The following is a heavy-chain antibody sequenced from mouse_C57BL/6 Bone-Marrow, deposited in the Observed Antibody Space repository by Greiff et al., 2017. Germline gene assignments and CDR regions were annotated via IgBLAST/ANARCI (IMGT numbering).Heavy chain of an antibody. V-gene: IGHV1-69*01. CDR3: ARRRFCFRTLDY. CDR2: IDPSDSYT. CDR1: GYTFTSYW. Sequence: QVQLQQSGAELVMPGASVKLSCKASGYTFTSYWMHWVKQRPGQGLEWIGEIDPSDSYTNYNQKFKGKSTLTVDKSSSTAYMQLSSLTSEDSAVYDCARRRFCFRTLDYWGQGTTLTVSS. J-gene: IGHJ2*01.